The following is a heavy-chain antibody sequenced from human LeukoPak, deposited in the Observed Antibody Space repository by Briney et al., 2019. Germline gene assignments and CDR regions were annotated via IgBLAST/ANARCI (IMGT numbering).Heavy chain of an antibody. CDR1: GGSISSYY. J-gene: IGHJ4*02. V-gene: IGHV4-59*08. CDR2: IYYSGST. CDR3: ARTVALSPVGYFDY. Sequence: SETLSLTCTASGGSISSYYWSWIRQPPGKALEWIGYIYYSGSTNYNPSLKSRVTISVDTSKNQFSLKLSSVTAADTAVYYCARTVALSPVGYFDYWGQGTLVTVSS. D-gene: IGHD6-19*01.